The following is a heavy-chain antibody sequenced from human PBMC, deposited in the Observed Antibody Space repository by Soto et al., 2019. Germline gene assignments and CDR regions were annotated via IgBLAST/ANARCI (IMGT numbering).Heavy chain of an antibody. D-gene: IGHD3-22*01. CDR3: EKDGSVVPVVIALGRSPMDV. CDR1: GFTFSSYA. Sequence: EIQLLESGGGLRQPGGSLRLSCAASGFTFSSYAMSWVRQAPGKGLEWVSTISGSGGKTYYADAIKGRFTISRDNSKNALYLQMNALRAEDTALYYCEKDGSVVPVVIALGRSPMDVWGQGSTVTV. V-gene: IGHV3-23*01. CDR2: ISGSGGKT. J-gene: IGHJ6*02.